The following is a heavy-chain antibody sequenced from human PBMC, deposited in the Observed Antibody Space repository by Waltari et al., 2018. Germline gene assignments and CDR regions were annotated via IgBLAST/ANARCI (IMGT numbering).Heavy chain of an antibody. J-gene: IGHJ4*02. CDR3: AKRPRRGWNDPIDY. Sequence: EVQLLESGGGLVQPGGSLRLSCAASGFAFRSYAMSWVRQAPGKGLELVSAISGSGGSTYYADSVKGRFTISRDNSKNTLYLQMNSLRAEDTAVYYCAKRPRRGWNDPIDYWGQGTLVTVSS. V-gene: IGHV3-23*01. CDR1: GFAFRSYA. D-gene: IGHD1-1*01. CDR2: ISGSGGST.